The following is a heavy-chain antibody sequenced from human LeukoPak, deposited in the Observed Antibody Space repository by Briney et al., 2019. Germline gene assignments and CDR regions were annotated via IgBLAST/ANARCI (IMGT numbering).Heavy chain of an antibody. Sequence: GGSLRLSCAGTGFTFSSRAMSWVRQAPGKGLEWVSSISSSSSYIYYADSVKGRFTISRDNAKNSLYLQMNSLRAEDTAVYYCARGIVGANYWYFDLWGRGTLVTVSS. D-gene: IGHD1-26*01. CDR2: ISSSSSYI. CDR1: GFTFSSRA. V-gene: IGHV3-21*01. J-gene: IGHJ2*01. CDR3: ARGIVGANYWYFDL.